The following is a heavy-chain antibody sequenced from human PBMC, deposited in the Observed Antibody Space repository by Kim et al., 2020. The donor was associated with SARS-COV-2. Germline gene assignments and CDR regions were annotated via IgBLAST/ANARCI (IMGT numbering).Heavy chain of an antibody. V-gene: IGHV3-11*06. J-gene: IGHJ4*02. Sequence: GGSLRLSCAASGFTFSDYYMSWIRQAPGKGLEWVSYISSSSSYTNYADSVKGRFTISRDNAKNSLYLQMNSLRAEDTAVYYCARVGDILTGSHPNFDYWGQGTLVTVSS. CDR1: GFTFSDYY. D-gene: IGHD3-9*01. CDR3: ARVGDILTGSHPNFDY. CDR2: ISSSSSYT.